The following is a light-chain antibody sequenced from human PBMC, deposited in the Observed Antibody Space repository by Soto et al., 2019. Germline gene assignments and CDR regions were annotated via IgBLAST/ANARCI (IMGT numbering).Light chain of an antibody. CDR2: GAS. J-gene: IGKJ1*01. Sequence: DIQMTQSPSTLSASVVDTATVTCRASQSVSGWLAWYQQKPCEAPKLLIYGASALPRLFPARFSGSGSGTKFSLPTASLQPDDFATYYCQQYDTFSGTFGPGTKVDIK. V-gene: IGKV1-5*01. CDR3: QQYDTFSGT. CDR1: QSVSGW.